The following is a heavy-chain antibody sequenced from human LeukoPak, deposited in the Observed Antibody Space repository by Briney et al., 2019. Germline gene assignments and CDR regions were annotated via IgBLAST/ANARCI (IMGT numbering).Heavy chain of an antibody. V-gene: IGHV4-61*02. CDR3: ARGTIAVAARHYYYYYYMDV. D-gene: IGHD6-19*01. CDR1: GGSISSGSYY. J-gene: IGHJ6*03. Sequence: PSETLSLTCTVSGGSISSGSYYWSWIRQPAGKGLEWIGRIYTSGSTNYNPSLKSRVTISVDTSKNQFSLKLSSVTAADTAVYHCARGTIAVAARHYYYYYYMDVWGKGTTVTVSS. CDR2: IYTSGST.